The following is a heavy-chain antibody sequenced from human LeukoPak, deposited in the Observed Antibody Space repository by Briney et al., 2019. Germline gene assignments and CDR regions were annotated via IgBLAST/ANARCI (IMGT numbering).Heavy chain of an antibody. Sequence: GGTLRLSCAASGFTFNTYGMSWVRQAPGKGLEWVSAIGGSGGSTYYADSVKGRFTISRDNSKNTLYLQMNSLRAEDTAVYYCAKSISGWYNFDCWGQGTLVTVSS. CDR2: IGGSGGST. D-gene: IGHD6-19*01. V-gene: IGHV3-23*01. CDR3: AKSISGWYNFDC. CDR1: GFTFNTYG. J-gene: IGHJ4*02.